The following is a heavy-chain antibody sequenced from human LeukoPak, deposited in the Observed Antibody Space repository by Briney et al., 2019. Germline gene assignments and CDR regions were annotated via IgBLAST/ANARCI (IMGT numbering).Heavy chain of an antibody. V-gene: IGHV4-59*01. J-gene: IGHJ4*02. D-gene: IGHD6-19*01. CDR1: GGSISSYY. CDR3: ARVDVSSGLPNFDY. CDR2: IYYSGST. Sequence: SETLSLTCTVSGGSISSYYWSWIRQPPGKGLEWIGYIYYSGSTNYNPSLKSRVTISIDTSKNQFSLKLSSVTAADTAVYYCARVDVSSGLPNFDYWGQGTLVTVSS.